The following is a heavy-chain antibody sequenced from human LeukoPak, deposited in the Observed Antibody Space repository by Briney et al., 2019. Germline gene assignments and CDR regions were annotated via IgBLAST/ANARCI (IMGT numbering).Heavy chain of an antibody. CDR2: ISGDGVST. V-gene: IGHV3-43*02. J-gene: IGHJ4*02. Sequence: QAGGSLRLSCVASGLPIGDFAMHWVRQAPGKGLECVSLISGDGVSTFYADSVKGRFSISRDNSKNSLSLEMNSLRTEDTAMYYCARESGKFDYWGQGTLVAVSS. CDR1: GLPIGDFA. CDR3: ARESGKFDY.